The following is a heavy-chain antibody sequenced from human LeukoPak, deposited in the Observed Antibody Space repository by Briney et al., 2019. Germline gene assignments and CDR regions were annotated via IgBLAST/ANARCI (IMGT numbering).Heavy chain of an antibody. V-gene: IGHV3-21*01. CDR1: GFTFSSYS. D-gene: IGHD3-9*01. J-gene: IGHJ4*02. CDR3: ARRTGYDILTGYHLYYFDY. CDR2: ISSSSSHI. Sequence: TGGSLRLSCAASGFTFSSYSMNWVRQAPGKGLEWVSSISSSSSHIYYADSVQGRFTISRDNAKNSLYLQMNSLRAEDTAVYYCARRTGYDILTGYHLYYFDYWGQGTLVTVSS.